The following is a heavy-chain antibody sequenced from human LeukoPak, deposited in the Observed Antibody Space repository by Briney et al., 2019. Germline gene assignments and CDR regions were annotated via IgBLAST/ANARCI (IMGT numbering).Heavy chain of an antibody. J-gene: IGHJ3*01. CDR3: ARPGVAGGAFDV. CDR2: IQPDGSEA. CDR1: GFTFSSTL. Sequence: GGSLRLSCAASGFTFSSTLMNWVRRVPGKGLEWVGNIQPDGSEAYYVDSVEGRFTISRDNFRDSLFLQMNSLRAEDTAVYYCARPGVAGGAFDVWGRGTVVTVSS. D-gene: IGHD1-26*01. V-gene: IGHV3-7*01.